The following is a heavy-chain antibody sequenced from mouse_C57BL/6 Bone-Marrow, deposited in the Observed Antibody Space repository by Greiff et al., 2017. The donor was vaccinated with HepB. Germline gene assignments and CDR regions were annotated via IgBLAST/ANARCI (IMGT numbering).Heavy chain of an antibody. CDR3: AREVYYYGSFYYAMDY. V-gene: IGHV1-81*01. CDR1: GYTFTSYG. D-gene: IGHD1-1*01. Sequence: VHLVESGAELARPGASVKLSCKASGYTFTSYGISWVKQRTGQGLEWIGEIYPRSGNTYYNEKFKGKATLTADKSSSTAYMELRSLTSEDSAVYFCAREVYYYGSFYYAMDYWGQGTSVTVSS. J-gene: IGHJ4*01. CDR2: IYPRSGNT.